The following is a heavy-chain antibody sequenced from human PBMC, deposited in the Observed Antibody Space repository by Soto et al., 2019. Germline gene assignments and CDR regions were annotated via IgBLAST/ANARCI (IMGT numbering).Heavy chain of an antibody. Sequence: SETLSLTCTVSGGSISSYYWSWIRQPPGKGLEWIGYIYYSGSTNYNPSLKSRVTISVDTSKNQFSLKLSSVTAADTAVYYCARDSGTRFDYWGQGTLVTVSS. CDR3: ARDSGTRFDY. CDR2: IYYSGST. CDR1: GGSISSYY. J-gene: IGHJ4*02. V-gene: IGHV4-59*01.